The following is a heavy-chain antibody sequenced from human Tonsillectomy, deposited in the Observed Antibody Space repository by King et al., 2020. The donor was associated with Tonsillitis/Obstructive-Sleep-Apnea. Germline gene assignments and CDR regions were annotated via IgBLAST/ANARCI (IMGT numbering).Heavy chain of an antibody. V-gene: IGHV4-39*01. J-gene: IGHJ4*02. D-gene: IGHD6-6*01. CDR1: GGSISSSSYY. CDR2: IYYSGST. CDR3: ARRSSIAARVPWFHDY. Sequence: LQLQESGPGLVKPSETLSLTCTVSGGSISSSSYYWGWIRQPPGKGLEWIGSIYYSGSTYYNPSLKSRVTISVDTSKNQFSLKLSSVTAADTAVYYCARRSSIAARVPWFHDYWGQGTLVTVSS.